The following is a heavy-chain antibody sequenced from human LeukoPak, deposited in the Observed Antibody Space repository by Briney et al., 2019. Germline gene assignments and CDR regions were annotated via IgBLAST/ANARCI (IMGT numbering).Heavy chain of an antibody. CDR1: GESISSGDYY. V-gene: IGHV4-61*08. D-gene: IGHD2/OR15-2a*01. CDR2: IYYSGRT. CDR3: ARVRGVEIFAFDY. Sequence: SETLSLTCTVSGESISSGDYYWSWIRQRPGKGLEWIGYIYYSGRTDYNPSLKSRVTISVDTSKNQFSLKLSSVTAADTAVYYCARVRGVEIFAFDYRGQGALVTVSS. J-gene: IGHJ4*02.